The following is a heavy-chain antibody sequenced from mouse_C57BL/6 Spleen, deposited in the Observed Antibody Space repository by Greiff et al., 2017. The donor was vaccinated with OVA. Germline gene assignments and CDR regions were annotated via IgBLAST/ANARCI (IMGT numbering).Heavy chain of an antibody. V-gene: IGHV1-50*01. CDR2: IDPSDSYT. CDR1: GYTFTSYW. J-gene: IGHJ2*01. Sequence: QVQLQQPGAELVKPGASVKLSCKASGYTFTSYWMQWVKQRPGQGLEWIGEIDPSDSYTNYNQKFKGKATLTVDTSSSTAYMQLSSLTSEDSAVYYCARGSKSFDYWGKGTTLTVSS. CDR3: ARGSKSFDY. D-gene: IGHD2-5*01.